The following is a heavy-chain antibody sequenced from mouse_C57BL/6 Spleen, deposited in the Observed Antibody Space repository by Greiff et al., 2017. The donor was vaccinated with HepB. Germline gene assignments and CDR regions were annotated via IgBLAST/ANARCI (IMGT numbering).Heavy chain of an antibody. D-gene: IGHD1-2*01. CDR1: GFTFSSYA. Sequence: EVMLVESGGGLVKPGGSLKLSCAASGFTFSSYAMSWVRQTPEKRLEWVATISDGGSYTYYPDNVKGRFTISRDNAKNNLYLQMSHLKSEDTAMYYCARDTITWYFDVWGTGTTVTVSS. CDR2: ISDGGSYT. CDR3: ARDTITWYFDV. J-gene: IGHJ1*03. V-gene: IGHV5-4*01.